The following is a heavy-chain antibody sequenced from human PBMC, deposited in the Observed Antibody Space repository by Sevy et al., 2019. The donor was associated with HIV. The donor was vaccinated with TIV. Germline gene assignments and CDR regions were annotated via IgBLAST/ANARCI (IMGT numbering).Heavy chain of an antibody. CDR1: GFTFSSYA. CDR3: ATGGTSLLSAFDI. V-gene: IGHV3-23*01. CDR2: ISGSGGST. J-gene: IGHJ3*02. D-gene: IGHD2-2*01. Sequence: GGSLRLSCAASGFTFSSYAMSWVRQAPGKGLEWVSAISGSGGSTYYADSVKGRFTISRDNSKTTMYLQMNSLRAEDTAVYYCATGGTSLLSAFDIWGQGTMVTVSS.